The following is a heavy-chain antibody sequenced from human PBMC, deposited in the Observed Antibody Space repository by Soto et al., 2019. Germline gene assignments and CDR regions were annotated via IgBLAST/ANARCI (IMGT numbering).Heavy chain of an antibody. Sequence: QLMQSGAEVKKPGASVKVSCKASDYTFTSYGITWVRQAPGQGLEWMGWISPYNGNTHYAQSLQDRVTMTTDASTSTAYMELRSLRSDDTAVFYGARGDSEPVDYWGQGTLVTVSS. V-gene: IGHV1-18*01. D-gene: IGHD2-21*02. CDR1: DYTFTSYG. CDR2: ISPYNGNT. CDR3: ARGDSEPVDY. J-gene: IGHJ4*02.